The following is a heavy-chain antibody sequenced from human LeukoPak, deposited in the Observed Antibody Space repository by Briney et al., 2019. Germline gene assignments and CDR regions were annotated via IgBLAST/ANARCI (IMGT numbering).Heavy chain of an antibody. V-gene: IGHV3-21*01. D-gene: IGHD3-3*01. CDR3: ARVPGGLEWADFDY. CDR2: ISSSSSDI. J-gene: IGHJ4*02. CDR1: GFTFRTHA. Sequence: GGSLRLSCAASGFTFRTHAMNWVRQAPGKGLEWVSCISSSSSDIYYADSVKGRFTVSRDNAKNSLYLHMSSLRAEDTAVYYCARVPGGLEWADFDYWGQGTLVTVSS.